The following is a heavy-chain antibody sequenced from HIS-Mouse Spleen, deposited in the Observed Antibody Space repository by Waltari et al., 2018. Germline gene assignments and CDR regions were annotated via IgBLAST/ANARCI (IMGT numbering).Heavy chain of an antibody. Sequence: EVQLVESGGGLVQPGGSLRLSCAASGFTFSSYDMHWVRQATGKGLEWVSAIGTAGYTYYPGSVKGRFTISRENAKNSLYLQMNSLRAGDTAVYYCARRGGYSGYDAFDIWGQGTMVTVSS. D-gene: IGHD5-12*01. CDR1: GFTFSSYD. CDR2: IGTAGYT. CDR3: ARRGGYSGYDAFDI. J-gene: IGHJ3*02. V-gene: IGHV3-13*01.